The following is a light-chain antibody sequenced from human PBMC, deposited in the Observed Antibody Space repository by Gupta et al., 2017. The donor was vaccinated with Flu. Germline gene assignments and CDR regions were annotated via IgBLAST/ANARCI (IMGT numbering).Light chain of an antibody. Sequence: QSVMTQPPSASGTPGQRFTISGSGRSSNIESSYVYCYQHVPGTAPKLLIYRNDQLPSGVPGRFSSSKSGTSASLAISGLRPEDEADYYCAAWDDRLSGPVFGGGTKLTIL. V-gene: IGLV1-47*01. CDR1: SSNIESSY. CDR3: AAWDDRLSGPV. CDR2: RND. J-gene: IGLJ3*02.